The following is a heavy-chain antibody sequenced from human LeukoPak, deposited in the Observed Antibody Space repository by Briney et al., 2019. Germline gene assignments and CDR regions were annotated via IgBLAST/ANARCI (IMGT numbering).Heavy chain of an antibody. Sequence: GGSLRLSCAASGFTVSSNFMSWVRQAPGKGLEWVSVLYSGGYTVYADSVKGRFTISRDNSENTLYLQMNSLRADDTAVYYCVKASSTTAAGLFDYWGQGTLLTVSS. CDR3: VKASSTTAAGLFDY. J-gene: IGHJ4*02. V-gene: IGHV3-53*01. CDR2: LYSGGYT. CDR1: GFTVSSNF. D-gene: IGHD6-13*01.